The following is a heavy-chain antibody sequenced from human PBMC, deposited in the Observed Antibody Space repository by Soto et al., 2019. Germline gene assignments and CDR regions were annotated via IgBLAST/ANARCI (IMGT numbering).Heavy chain of an antibody. Sequence: QVQLVQSGAEVKKPGASVKVSCKASGYTFTSYGISWVRQAPGQGLEWMGWISAYNGNTNYAQKLQGRVTMTTDTSASTAYMELRSLRSDDTAVYYCARVQDYYDFWSGYYTGPDNYYYYYGMDVWGQGTTVTVSS. V-gene: IGHV1-18*04. CDR1: GYTFTSYG. CDR3: ARVQDYYDFWSGYYTGPDNYYYYYGMDV. CDR2: ISAYNGNT. D-gene: IGHD3-3*01. J-gene: IGHJ6*02.